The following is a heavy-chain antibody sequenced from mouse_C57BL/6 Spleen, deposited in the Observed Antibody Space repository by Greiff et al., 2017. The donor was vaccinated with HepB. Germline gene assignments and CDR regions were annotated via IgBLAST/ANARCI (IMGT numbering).Heavy chain of an antibody. CDR2: IYPGSGST. Sequence: QVQLQHPGAELVKPGASVKMSCKASGYTFTSYWITWVKQRPGQGLEWIGDIYPGSGSTNYNEKFKSKATLTVDTSSSTAYMQLSSLTSEDSAVYYCARLITTVVDYYARDYWGQGTSVTVSS. D-gene: IGHD1-1*01. J-gene: IGHJ4*01. CDR3: ARLITTVVDYYARDY. V-gene: IGHV1-55*01. CDR1: GYTFTSYW.